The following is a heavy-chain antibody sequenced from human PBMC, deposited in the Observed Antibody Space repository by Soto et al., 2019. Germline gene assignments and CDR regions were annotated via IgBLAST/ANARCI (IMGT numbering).Heavy chain of an antibody. V-gene: IGHV3-30*09. CDR3: ARSYCGDDCALDH. Sequence: AGGSLRLSCAASGFIFSNYVMHWVRQAPGKGLEWVAVISYDGNSKHYADSVKGRFAISRDNSKSTLDVQMNSLREEDTAVYYCARSYCGDDCALDHWGQGTLVTVSS. CDR2: ISYDGNSK. D-gene: IGHD2-21*02. CDR1: GFIFSNYV. J-gene: IGHJ4*02.